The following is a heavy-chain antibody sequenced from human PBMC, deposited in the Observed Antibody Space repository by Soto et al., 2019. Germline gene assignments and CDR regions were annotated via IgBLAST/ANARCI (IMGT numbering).Heavy chain of an antibody. CDR3: ARDKPPFDP. CDR1: GYTFPSYG. V-gene: IGHV1-18*01. Sequence: QVQLVQSGAEVKTPGASVKVSCKDSGYTFPSYGISWVQQDPGQGLEWMGWISAYNGNTKYAQKVQGRVTMTTDTTTNTAYMELRSLRSDDTAVYYCARDKPPFDPWGKRTLVTVFS. J-gene: IGHJ5*02. CDR2: ISAYNGNT.